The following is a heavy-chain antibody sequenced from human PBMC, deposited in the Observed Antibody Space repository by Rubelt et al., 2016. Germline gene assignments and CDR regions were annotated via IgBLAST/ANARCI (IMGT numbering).Heavy chain of an antibody. CDR2: ISWNSGSI. J-gene: IGHJ1*01. V-gene: IGHV3-9*01. D-gene: IGHD1-26*01. Sequence: HAAGKGLEWVSGISWNSGSIGYADSVKGRFTISRDNAKNSLYLQMNSLRAEDTAVYYCARDGIGMGSGSYSWVQHWGQGTLVTVSS. CDR3: ARDGIGMGSGSYSWVQH.